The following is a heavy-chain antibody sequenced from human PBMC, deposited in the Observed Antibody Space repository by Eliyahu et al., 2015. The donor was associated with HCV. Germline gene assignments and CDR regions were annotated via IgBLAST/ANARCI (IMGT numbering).Heavy chain of an antibody. CDR2: IKSKTDGGTT. D-gene: IGHD1-26*01. CDR1: GFTFSNAW. Sequence: EVQLVESGGGLVXPGGSLRLSCAGSGFTFSNAWMSWVRQAPGKGLEWIGRIKSKTDGGTTDYAAPVKGRFTISRDDSENTVYLQMNSLKTEDTAVYYCTKGAGATRTYPYYWGQGTLVTVSS. CDR3: TKGAGATRTYPYY. J-gene: IGHJ4*02. V-gene: IGHV3-15*01.